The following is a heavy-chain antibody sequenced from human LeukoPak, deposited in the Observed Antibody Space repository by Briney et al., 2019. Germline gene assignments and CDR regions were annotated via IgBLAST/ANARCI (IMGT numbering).Heavy chain of an antibody. CDR2: IKKITDGGTT. J-gene: IGHJ4*02. V-gene: IGHV3-15*01. Sequence: GGSLRLSCAASGFTFSNAWMSWVRQAPGKRLEWVGLIKKITDGGTTDYAAPVKGRFTISRDDSYNTVYLQMNSLKTVDTAMYYCTTDDDWQWPNRPRGHYFDYWGQGTLVTVSS. D-gene: IGHD6-19*01. CDR1: GFTFSNAW. CDR3: TTDDDWQWPNRPRGHYFDY.